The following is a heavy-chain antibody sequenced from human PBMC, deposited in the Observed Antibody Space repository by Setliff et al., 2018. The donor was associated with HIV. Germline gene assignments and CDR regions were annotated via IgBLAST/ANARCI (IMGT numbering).Heavy chain of an antibody. J-gene: IGHJ4*02. CDR2: IYYSGST. CDR3: ARVVVADYLDY. D-gene: IGHD2-15*01. Sequence: SETLSLTCTVSGGSIRSSSSYWGWIRQPPGKGLEWIGIIYYSGSTYYKPSLKSRVTISVDTSKNQFSLKLNSVTAADTAMYYCARVVVADYLDYWGQGTPVTVSS. CDR1: GGSIRSSSSY. V-gene: IGHV4-39*01.